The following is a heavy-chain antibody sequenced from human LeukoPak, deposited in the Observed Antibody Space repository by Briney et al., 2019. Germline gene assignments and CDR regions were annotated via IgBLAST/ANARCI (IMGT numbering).Heavy chain of an antibody. Sequence: SETLSLTCAVSGYSISSGYYWGWIRQPPGKGLEWIGSIYHSGSTYYNPSLKSRVTISVDTSKNQFSLKLSSVTAADTAVYYCARVALGYFDPWGQGTLVTVSS. CDR1: GYSISSGYY. J-gene: IGHJ5*02. CDR3: ARVALGYFDP. V-gene: IGHV4-38-2*01. D-gene: IGHD2-15*01. CDR2: IYHSGST.